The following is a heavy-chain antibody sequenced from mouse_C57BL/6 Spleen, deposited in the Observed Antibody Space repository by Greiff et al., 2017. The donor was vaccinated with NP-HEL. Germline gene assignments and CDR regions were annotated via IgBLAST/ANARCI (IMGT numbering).Heavy chain of an antibody. J-gene: IGHJ3*01. CDR1: GFTFSSYG. Sequence: EVMLVESGGDLVKPGGSLKLSCAASGFTFSSYGMSWVRQTPDKRLEWVATISSGGSYTYYPDSVKGRFTISRDNAKNTLYLQMSSLKSEDTAMYYCARQGSSYDWFAYWGQGTLVTVSA. V-gene: IGHV5-6*01. D-gene: IGHD1-1*01. CDR3: ARQGSSYDWFAY. CDR2: ISSGGSYT.